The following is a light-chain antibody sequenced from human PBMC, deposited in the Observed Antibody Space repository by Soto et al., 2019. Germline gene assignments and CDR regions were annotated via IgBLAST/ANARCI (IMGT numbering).Light chain of an antibody. V-gene: IGLV2-14*01. CDR2: DVS. J-gene: IGLJ1*01. Sequence: QSALTQPASVSGSPGQSITISCTGTSSDVGGYNYVSWYQQHPGKAPKLMIYDVSNRPSGVSNRFSGYKSGNTASLTISGLQAEDEADYYCSSYTSSARLIFGTGTKLTVL. CDR3: SSYTSSARLI. CDR1: SSDVGGYNY.